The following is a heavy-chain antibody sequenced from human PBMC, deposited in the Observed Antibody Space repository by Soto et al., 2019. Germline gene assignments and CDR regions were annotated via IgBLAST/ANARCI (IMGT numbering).Heavy chain of an antibody. V-gene: IGHV1-2*02. Sequence: ASVKVSCKASGFSLTGYYLHWIRAAPGQGLEWLGWINPNTGGTTYAQKFQGRVTLTWDTSINTAYMELSSLRPDDTAMYYCARERYKVLSDGMDVWGQGPSITVSS. D-gene: IGHD2-8*01. CDR1: GFSLTGYY. J-gene: IGHJ6*02. CDR3: ARERYKVLSDGMDV. CDR2: INPNTGGT.